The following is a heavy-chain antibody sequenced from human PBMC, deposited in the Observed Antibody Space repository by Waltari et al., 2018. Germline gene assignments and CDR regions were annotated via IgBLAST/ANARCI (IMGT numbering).Heavy chain of an antibody. CDR2: IDYSGST. Sequence: QLQLQESGPGLVKPSETLSLTCTVSGGSISSSLYYWCWNRQPPGKGLEWIGGIDYSGSTYYNPSLKSRVTISVDTSKNQFSLKLSSVTAADTAVYYCATRRYAQEEYWGQGTLVTVSS. D-gene: IGHD1-1*01. V-gene: IGHV4-39*07. CDR1: GGSISSSLYY. CDR3: ATRRYAQEEY. J-gene: IGHJ4*02.